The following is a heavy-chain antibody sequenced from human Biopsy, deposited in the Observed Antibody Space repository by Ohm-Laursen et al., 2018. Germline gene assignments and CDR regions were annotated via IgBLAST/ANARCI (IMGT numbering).Heavy chain of an antibody. CDR3: ARMEQPHDY. CDR2: INPNSGDT. Sequence: GSSVKVSCKASGYTFTDYFLHWVRQAPGQGPEWMGRINPNSGDTVFARNFQGRVTMTRDTAISTVYMDLRNLRPDDTAVYFCARMEQPHDYWGQGTLVTVSS. V-gene: IGHV1-2*06. CDR1: GYTFTDYF. D-gene: IGHD6-13*01. J-gene: IGHJ4*02.